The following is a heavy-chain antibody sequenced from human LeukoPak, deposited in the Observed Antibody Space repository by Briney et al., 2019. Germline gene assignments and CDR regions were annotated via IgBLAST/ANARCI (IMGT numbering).Heavy chain of an antibody. J-gene: IGHJ4*02. CDR2: ISGSGGST. CDR3: AKVMTRTMVRGVPPSDY. D-gene: IGHD3-10*01. CDR1: GFTFSIYA. Sequence: GGSLRLSCAASGFTFSIYAMSWIRQAPGKGLEWVSAISGSGGSTYYADSVKGRFTTSRDNSKNTLYLQMNSLRAEDTAVYYCAKVMTRTMVRGVPPSDYWGQGTLVTVSS. V-gene: IGHV3-23*01.